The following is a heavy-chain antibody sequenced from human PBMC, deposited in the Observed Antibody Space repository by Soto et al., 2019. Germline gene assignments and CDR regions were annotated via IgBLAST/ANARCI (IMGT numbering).Heavy chain of an antibody. V-gene: IGHV4-31*02. CDR2: IYYSGST. Sequence: SETLSLTCTVSGGSISSGGYYWSWIRQHPGKGLEWIGYIYYSGSTYYNPSLKSRVTISVDTSKNQFSLKLSSVTAADTAVYYCARSRPGSYYNIRMDVWGKGTTVTVSS. J-gene: IGHJ6*03. CDR1: GGSISSGGYY. D-gene: IGHD3-10*01. CDR3: ARSRPGSYYNIRMDV.